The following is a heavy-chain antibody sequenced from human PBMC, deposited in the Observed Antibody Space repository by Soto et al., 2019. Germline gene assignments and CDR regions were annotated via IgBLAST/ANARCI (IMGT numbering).Heavy chain of an antibody. CDR1: GDTFTNYA. D-gene: IGHD4-17*01. CDR3: ARALEGTTVTNWFDP. J-gene: IGHJ5*02. Sequence: QVQLVQSGAEVRKPGSSVKVSCRTSGDTFTNYALSWLRQAPGQRLEWMGGLVPMFRTADYAEKFQDRITITADESTSTAYFELSSLTSDDTAVYYCARALEGTTVTNWFDPWGQGTLVTGSS. CDR2: LVPMFRTA. V-gene: IGHV1-69*01.